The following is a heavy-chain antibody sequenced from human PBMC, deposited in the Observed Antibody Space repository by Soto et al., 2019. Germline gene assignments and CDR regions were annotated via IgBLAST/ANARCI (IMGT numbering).Heavy chain of an antibody. V-gene: IGHV3-33*01. D-gene: IGHD6-13*01. CDR2: IWYDGSNK. J-gene: IGHJ4*02. CDR3: ARTPIAAAGTFDY. CDR1: GFTFSSYG. Sequence: QVQLVESGGGVVQPGRSLRLSCAASGFTFSSYGMHWVRQAPGKGLEWVAVIWYDGSNKYYADSVKGRFTISRDNSKNTLYLQMTSLRAEDTAVYYCARTPIAAAGTFDYWGQGTLVTVSS.